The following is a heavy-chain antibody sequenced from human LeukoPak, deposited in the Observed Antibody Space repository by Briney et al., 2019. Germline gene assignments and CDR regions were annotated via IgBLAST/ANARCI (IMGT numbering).Heavy chain of an antibody. CDR1: GGSISSYY. Sequence: SETLSHTCTVSGGSISSYYWSWIRQPPGKGLEWIGYIYYSGSTNYNPSLKSRVTISVDTSKNQFSLKLSSVTAADTAVYYCARGRDGYNFGNWGQGTLVTVSS. CDR3: ARGRDGYNFGN. D-gene: IGHD5-24*01. V-gene: IGHV4-59*01. J-gene: IGHJ4*02. CDR2: IYYSGST.